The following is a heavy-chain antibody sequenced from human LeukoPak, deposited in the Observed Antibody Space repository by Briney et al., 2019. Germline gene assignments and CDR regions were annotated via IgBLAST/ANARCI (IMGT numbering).Heavy chain of an antibody. CDR3: VRAITMIVVVDFDY. CDR1: GFTFSSYV. V-gene: IGHV3-23*01. Sequence: GGSLRLSGAASGFTFSSYVMNWVRQAPGKGLEWVSAISDSGVSTYYADSVKGRFTMSRDNSKNMLYLQMNSLTAEDTAVYYCVRAITMIVVVDFDYWGQGTLVTVSS. CDR2: ISDSGVST. J-gene: IGHJ4*02. D-gene: IGHD3-22*01.